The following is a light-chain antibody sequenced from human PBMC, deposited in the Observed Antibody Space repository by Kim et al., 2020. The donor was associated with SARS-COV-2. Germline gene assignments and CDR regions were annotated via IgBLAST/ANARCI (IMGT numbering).Light chain of an antibody. Sequence: LPPGEIAPPSSASRHVSSIFVSCYQQKPGQPPSLLCYAASNRATGIPTRFRGSGSGTVITLTISILDPDDFAVYYRQHRHNWPLTFGGGTKLDIK. CDR3: QHRHNWPLT. CDR2: AAS. J-gene: IGKJ4*01. CDR1: HVSSIF. V-gene: IGKV3-11*01.